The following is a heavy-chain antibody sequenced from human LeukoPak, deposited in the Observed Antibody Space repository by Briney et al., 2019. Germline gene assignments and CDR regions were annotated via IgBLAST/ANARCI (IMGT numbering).Heavy chain of an antibody. D-gene: IGHD2-15*01. CDR1: GFTFGGSA. Sequence: GGSLRLSCAASGFTFGGSAVHWVRQSSGKGLEWVGHIDKKDNLYATAYAESVKGGFTISRDDSKDTAFLHMDSLKTEDTALYYCTRDRGTYNWFDPWGQGTLVTVSS. CDR2: IDKKDNLYAT. CDR3: TRDRGTYNWFDP. V-gene: IGHV3-73*01. J-gene: IGHJ5*02.